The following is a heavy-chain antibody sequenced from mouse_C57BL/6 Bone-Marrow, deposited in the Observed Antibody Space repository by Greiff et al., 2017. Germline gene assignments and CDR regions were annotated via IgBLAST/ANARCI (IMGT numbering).Heavy chain of an antibody. CDR3: ASQDSNSWFAY. CDR1: GYTFTSYW. Sequence: VQLQQPGAELVRPGTSVKLSCKASGYTFTSYWMHWVKQRPGQGLEWIGVIDPSDSYTNYNQKFTGKATLTVDTSSSTAYMQLSSLTSEDSAVYCCASQDSNSWFAYWGQGTLVTVSA. V-gene: IGHV1-59*01. CDR2: IDPSDSYT. J-gene: IGHJ3*01. D-gene: IGHD2-5*01.